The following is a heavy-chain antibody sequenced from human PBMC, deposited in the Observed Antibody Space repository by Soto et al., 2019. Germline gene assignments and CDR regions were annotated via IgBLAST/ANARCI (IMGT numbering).Heavy chain of an antibody. D-gene: IGHD2-2*01. CDR2: IYYSGST. V-gene: IGHV4-31*03. Sequence: QVQLQESGPGLVKPSQTLSLTCTVSGGSISSGGYYWSWIRQHPGKGLEWIGYIYYSGSTYYNPSLKSRVTIAVDASKNQLSLKLSSVTAADTAVYYCARGRSSTSPYPIGYWGQGTLVTVSS. J-gene: IGHJ4*02. CDR3: ARGRSSTSPYPIGY. CDR1: GGSISSGGYY.